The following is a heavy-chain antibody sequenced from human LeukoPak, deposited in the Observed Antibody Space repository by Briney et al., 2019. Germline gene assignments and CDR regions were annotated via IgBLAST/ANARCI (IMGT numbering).Heavy chain of an antibody. V-gene: IGHV1-2*02. Sequence: ASVKVSCKASGYTFTGYYMHWVRQAPGQGLECMGWINPNSGDTKYAEKFQGRVTMTRDTSISTAYMDLSRLTSDDTAVYYCARALVPATHRLSSWGQGTLVTVSS. D-gene: IGHD2-2*01. CDR2: INPNSGDT. CDR1: GYTFTGYY. CDR3: ARALVPATHRLSS. J-gene: IGHJ5*02.